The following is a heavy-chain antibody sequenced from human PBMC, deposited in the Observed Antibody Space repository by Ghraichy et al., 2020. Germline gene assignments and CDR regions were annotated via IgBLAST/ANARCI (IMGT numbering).Heavy chain of an antibody. CDR3: ATIPARIQVHFDS. CDR2: IYYIGST. J-gene: IGHJ4*02. V-gene: IGHV4-59*01. Sequence: SETLSLTCTVSGGSISSYYWNWIRQPPGKGLEWIGYIYYIGSTKYNPSLKSRVTISVDTSKNQFSLKLSSVTAADTAVYYCATIPARIQVHFDSWGQGTLVAVSS. D-gene: IGHD6-6*01. CDR1: GGSISSYY.